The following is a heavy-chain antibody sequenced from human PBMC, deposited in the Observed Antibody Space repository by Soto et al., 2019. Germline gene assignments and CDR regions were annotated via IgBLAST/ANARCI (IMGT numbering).Heavy chain of an antibody. CDR1: GASVSSGDYY. Sequence: SETLSLTCTVSGASVSSGDYYWSWIRQHPGKGLEWVGYIYYSGSTYYNPSLKSRVTISADTSKNQFSLQLRSVTAADTAVYYCAGESGELPPHRFVPWGHGTLVTVSS. J-gene: IGHJ5*02. V-gene: IGHV4-31*03. CDR2: IYYSGST. D-gene: IGHD1-7*01. CDR3: AGESGELPPHRFVP.